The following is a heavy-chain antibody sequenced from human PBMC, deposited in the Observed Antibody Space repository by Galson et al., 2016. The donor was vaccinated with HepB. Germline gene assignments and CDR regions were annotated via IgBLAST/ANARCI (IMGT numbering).Heavy chain of an antibody. J-gene: IGHJ3*02. D-gene: IGHD1-14*01. CDR3: TKGFPEYDVFDI. V-gene: IGHV3-23*01. CDR2: IRASGTGT. CDR1: GFTFSNYV. Sequence: SLRLSCAASGFTFSNYVMIWVRQAPGKGLEWVSAIRASGTGTFYADSVKGRFTISRDNSKNTLYLQMNSLKAEDTAVYYCTKGFPEYDVFDIWGQGTLATVSS.